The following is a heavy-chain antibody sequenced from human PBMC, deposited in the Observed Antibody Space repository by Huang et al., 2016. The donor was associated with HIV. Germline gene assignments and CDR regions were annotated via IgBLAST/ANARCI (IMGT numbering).Heavy chain of an antibody. CDR2: IRPKSGDT. CDR3: ARGNASVGFPSFDY. V-gene: IGHV1-2*02. J-gene: IGHJ4*02. CDR1: GYTFTGYY. D-gene: IGHD1-26*01. Sequence: QVQLVQSGAEVKKPGASVKVSCKASGYTFTGYYMHWVRQAPGQGLQGMGLIRPKSGDTYYVQKCQGRGTMTLDTSVSTAYMELTSLRSDDTAVYYCARGNASVGFPSFDYWGQGTLATVSS.